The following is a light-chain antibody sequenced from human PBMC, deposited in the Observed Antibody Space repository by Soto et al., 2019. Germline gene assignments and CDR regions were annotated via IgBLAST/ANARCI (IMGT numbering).Light chain of an antibody. CDR3: QYYDSSLSGHVV. J-gene: IGLJ2*01. CDR1: SSNIGAGYD. Sequence: QSVLTQPPSVSGAPGQRVTISCTGSSSNIGAGYDVHWYQQLPGTAPKLLIYGNSNRPSGVPDRFSGSKSGTSASLAIAGLHAEDAADYYSQYYDSSLSGHVVFGGGTKLTVL. CDR2: GNS. V-gene: IGLV1-40*01.